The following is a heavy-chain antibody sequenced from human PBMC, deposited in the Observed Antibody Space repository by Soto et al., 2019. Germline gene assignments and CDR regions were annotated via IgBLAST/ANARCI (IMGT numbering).Heavy chain of an antibody. J-gene: IGHJ4*02. D-gene: IGHD2-8*02. CDR3: ARDKITGLFDY. CDR1: GDSINSSDYH. CDR2: VYYLGGT. V-gene: IGHV4-39*07. Sequence: PSETLSLTCTVSGDSINSSDYHWGWIRQPPGKGLEWIGSVYYLGGTHSNPSLKSRVTISVDTSRNQFSLKLTSVTAADTAVYYCARDKITGLFDYWGQGTLVTVSS.